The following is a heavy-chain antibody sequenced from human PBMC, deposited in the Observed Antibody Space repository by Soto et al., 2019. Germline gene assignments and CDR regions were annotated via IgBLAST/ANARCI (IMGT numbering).Heavy chain of an antibody. CDR1: GFTFSSYA. CDR3: AKDGYPGIAAAGAFDY. D-gene: IGHD6-13*01. V-gene: IGHV3-23*01. CDR2: ISGSGGST. J-gene: IGHJ4*02. Sequence: EVQLLESGGGLVQPGGSLRLSCAASGFTFSSYAMSWVRQAPGKGLEWVSAISGSGGSTYYADSVKGRFTISRDNSKNTLYLQMNRLRAEDTGVYYCAKDGYPGIAAAGAFDYWGQGTLVTVSS.